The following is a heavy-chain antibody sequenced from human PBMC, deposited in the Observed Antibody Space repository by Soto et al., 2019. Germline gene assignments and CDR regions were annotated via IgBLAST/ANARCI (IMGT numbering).Heavy chain of an antibody. CDR1: GFTFSSYG. V-gene: IGHV3-30*18. CDR2: ISYDGSNK. D-gene: IGHD2-15*01. Sequence: GGSLRLSCAASGFTFSSYGMHWVRQAPGKGLEWVAVISYDGSNKYYADSVKGRFTISRDNSKNTLYLQMNSLRAEDTAVYYCAKDLAVVAATYAFDIWGQGTMVTVSS. J-gene: IGHJ3*02. CDR3: AKDLAVVAATYAFDI.